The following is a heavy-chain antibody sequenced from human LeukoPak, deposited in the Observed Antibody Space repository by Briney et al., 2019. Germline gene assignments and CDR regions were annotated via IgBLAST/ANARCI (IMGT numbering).Heavy chain of an antibody. J-gene: IGHJ4*02. D-gene: IGHD2-15*01. V-gene: IGHV3-23*01. Sequence: GGSLRLSCAASGFTFSSSAMSWVRQTPGKRLEWVSAISNNGGYTYYADSVQGRFTISRDNSKSTLCLQMNSLRAEDTAVYYCAKQLGYCSDGSCYFPYWGQGTLVTVSS. CDR1: GFTFSSSA. CDR3: AKQLGYCSDGSCYFPY. CDR2: ISNNGGYT.